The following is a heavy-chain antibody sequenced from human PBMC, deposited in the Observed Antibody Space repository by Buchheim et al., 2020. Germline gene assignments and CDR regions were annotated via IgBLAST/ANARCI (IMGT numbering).Heavy chain of an antibody. Sequence: QVQLVESGGGVVQPGRSLRLSCAASGFTFSSYGMHWFRQAPGKGLEWVAVISYDGSNKNYADSGRGRFTISRANSKNTLYLQMNSLRAEDTAVYYCAKGPIAAAGTFRDWGQGTL. CDR3: AKGPIAAAGTFRD. CDR2: ISYDGSNK. J-gene: IGHJ4*02. V-gene: IGHV3-30*18. CDR1: GFTFSSYG. D-gene: IGHD6-13*01.